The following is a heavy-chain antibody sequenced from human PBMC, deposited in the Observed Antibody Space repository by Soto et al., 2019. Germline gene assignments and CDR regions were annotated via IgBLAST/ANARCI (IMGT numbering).Heavy chain of an antibody. CDR1: GFTFTNAW. V-gene: IGHV3-15*07. Sequence: GGSLRISCAACGFTFTNAWIDWVRQAPGKGLEWVGRIKSKTDGGTTDYAEPVKGRFAISRDDSNNMVYLQMNSLKIEDTAVYYCTTDSYSTIIIVRFDYWGHGTLVTVSS. CDR2: IKSKTDGGTT. D-gene: IGHD3-22*01. J-gene: IGHJ4*01. CDR3: TTDSYSTIIIVRFDY.